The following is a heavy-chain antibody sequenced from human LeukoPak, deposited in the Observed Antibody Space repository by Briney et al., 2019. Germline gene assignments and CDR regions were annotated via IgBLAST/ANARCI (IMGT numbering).Heavy chain of an antibody. CDR2: FDPEDGET. Sequence: GASVKVSCKVSGYTLTELSMHWVRQAPGKGLEWMGGFDPEDGETIYAQKFQGRVTMTRDMSTSTVYMELSSLRSEDTAVYYCARDLRFGELWGRMGYWGQGTLVTVSS. D-gene: IGHD3-10*01. J-gene: IGHJ4*02. CDR3: ARDLRFGELWGRMGY. V-gene: IGHV1-24*01. CDR1: GYTLTELS.